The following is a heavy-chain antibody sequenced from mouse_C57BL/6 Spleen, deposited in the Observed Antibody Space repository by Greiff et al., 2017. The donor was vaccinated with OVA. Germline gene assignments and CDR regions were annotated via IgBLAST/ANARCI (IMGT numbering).Heavy chain of an antibody. J-gene: IGHJ2*01. D-gene: IGHD3-2*02. CDR3: ARGGSSGRYYFDY. CDR1: GYTFTSYW. Sequence: QVQLQQPGAELVKPGASVKLSCKASGYTFTSYWMQWVKQRPGQGLEWIGEIDPSDSYTNYNQKFKGKATLTVDTSSSTAYMQLSSLTSEDSAVDYCARGGSSGRYYFDYWGQGTTLTVSS. V-gene: IGHV1-50*01. CDR2: IDPSDSYT.